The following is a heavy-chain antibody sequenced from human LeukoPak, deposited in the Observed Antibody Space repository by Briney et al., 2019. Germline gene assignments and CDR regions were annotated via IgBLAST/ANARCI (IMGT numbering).Heavy chain of an antibody. J-gene: IGHJ6*02. CDR2: ISGSSGYI. V-gene: IGHV3-21*01. Sequence: GGSLRLSCAASGFTFISYGMSWVRQAPGKGLEWVSSISGSSGYIYYADSVKDRFTISRDNAENSLYLQMDSLRDEDTAVYYCARGRGYSTSSTDMDVWGRGTTVIVSS. D-gene: IGHD6-6*01. CDR1: GFTFISYG. CDR3: ARGRGYSTSSTDMDV.